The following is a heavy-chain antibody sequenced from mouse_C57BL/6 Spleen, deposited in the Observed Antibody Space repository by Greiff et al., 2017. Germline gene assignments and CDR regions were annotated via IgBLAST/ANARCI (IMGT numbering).Heavy chain of an antibody. CDR1: GFNIKNTY. CDR3: AKDHGRSWFAG. Sequence: VQLQQSVAELVRPGASVTLSCTASGFNIKNTYMHRLKQRPEQGMEWIGRIDPANGNTKYAPKFQGKATITADTSSNTAYLQLSILTSEDTAIYYCAKDHGRSWFAGWGQGTLVTVS. D-gene: IGHD1-1*01. J-gene: IGHJ3*01. CDR2: IDPANGNT. V-gene: IGHV14-3*01.